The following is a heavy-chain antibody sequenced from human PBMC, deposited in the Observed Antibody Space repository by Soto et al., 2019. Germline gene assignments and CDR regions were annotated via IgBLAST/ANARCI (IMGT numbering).Heavy chain of an antibody. CDR2: INPISGGT. J-gene: IGHJ5*02. CDR3: ARWDRIYYDSRGNNWFAP. V-gene: IGHV1-2*02. Sequence: ASVKVSCKASGYTFTGHYLHWVRQAPGQGLEWPGWINPISGGTTYAQKFLGRVIMTRDTSNSTAYMELSRLRTDDTDLYNCARWDRIYYDSRGNNWFAPWGQGTLVTVSA. D-gene: IGHD3-22*01. CDR1: GYTFTGHY.